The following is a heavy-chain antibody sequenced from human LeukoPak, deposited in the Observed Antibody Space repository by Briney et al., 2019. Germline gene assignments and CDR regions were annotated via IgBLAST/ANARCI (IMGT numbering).Heavy chain of an antibody. CDR1: GGSISSSSYY. D-gene: IGHD3-10*01. V-gene: IGHV4-39*01. CDR3: ARLTLTGSGKGYSDP. CDR2: IDYRGST. Sequence: KPSETLSLTCNVSGGSISSSSYYWGWIRQPPGKGLEWIGNIDYRGSTYCNPSLKSRVTISVDKSKNQFSLKLSSVTAADTAVYYCARLTLTGSGKGYSDPWGQGSLVTVSS. J-gene: IGHJ5*02.